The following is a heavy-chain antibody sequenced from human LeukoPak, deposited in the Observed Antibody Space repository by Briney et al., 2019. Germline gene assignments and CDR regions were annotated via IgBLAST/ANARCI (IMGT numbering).Heavy chain of an antibody. D-gene: IGHD3-9*01. CDR2: IKSKTDAGTT. V-gene: IGHV3-15*01. J-gene: IGHJ4*02. Sequence: GGSLRLSCAASGFTFNNAWMSWVRQAPGKGLEWVGRIKSKTDAGTTDYAAPVKGRFTISKDDSKNTVYLQMNSLKIEDTAVYYCTTDLRSLRFFDWETDYWGQGTLVTVSS. CDR1: GFTFNNAW. CDR3: TTDLRSLRFFDWETDY.